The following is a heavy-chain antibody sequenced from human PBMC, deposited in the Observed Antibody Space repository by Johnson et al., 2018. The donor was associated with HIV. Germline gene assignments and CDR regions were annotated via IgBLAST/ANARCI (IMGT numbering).Heavy chain of an antibody. D-gene: IGHD2-15*01. Sequence: VQLVESGGGVVQPGRSLRLSCAASGFTFSSYAMHWVRQAPGKGLAWVAVISYDGSNNYYADSVKGRFTISRDNSNNTLYLQRNSLRAEDTAVYYCAKDLFLNCSGGSCYWTDAFDIWGQGTMVTVSS. V-gene: IGHV3-30-3*01. CDR3: AKDLFLNCSGGSCYWTDAFDI. CDR1: GFTFSSYA. CDR2: ISYDGSNN. J-gene: IGHJ3*02.